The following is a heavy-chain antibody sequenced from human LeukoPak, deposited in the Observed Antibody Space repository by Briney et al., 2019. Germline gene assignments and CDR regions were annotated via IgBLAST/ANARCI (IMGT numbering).Heavy chain of an antibody. CDR3: VSSSRNVDY. CDR2: ISGSGGST. CDR1: GFTFGSYA. D-gene: IGHD6-13*01. Sequence: GGSLRLSCAASGFTFGSYAMSWVRQAPGKGLEWVSAISGSGGSTYYADSVKGRFTISRDNSKNTLYLQMNSLRAEDTAVYYCVSSSRNVDYWGQGTLVTVSS. J-gene: IGHJ4*02. V-gene: IGHV3-23*01.